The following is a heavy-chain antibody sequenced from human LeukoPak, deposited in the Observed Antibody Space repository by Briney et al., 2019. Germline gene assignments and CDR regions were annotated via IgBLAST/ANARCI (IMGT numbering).Heavy chain of an antibody. Sequence: GGSLRLSCAASGFTLSDHYMDWVRQAPGKGLEWVGRTRNKANSYTTEYAASVKGRSTISRDDSKNSLYLQMNSLKTEDTAVYYCARETYGDYWFDYWGQGTLVTVSS. D-gene: IGHD4-17*01. CDR1: GFTLSDHY. J-gene: IGHJ4*02. CDR3: ARETYGDYWFDY. CDR2: TRNKANSYTT. V-gene: IGHV3-72*01.